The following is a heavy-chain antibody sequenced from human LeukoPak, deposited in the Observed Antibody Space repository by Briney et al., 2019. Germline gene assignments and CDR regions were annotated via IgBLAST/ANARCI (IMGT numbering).Heavy chain of an antibody. J-gene: IGHJ4*02. CDR3: TRDMIRGVVNY. CDR2: INKDGSST. V-gene: IGHV3-74*01. Sequence: PGGSLRLSCVASGFTFSSYAMSWGRQAPGKGLLWVSRINKDGSSTSYADSVKGRFTISRDNAKNTLYLQMNSLRAEDTAVYYCTRDMIRGVVNYWGRGALVSVSS. CDR1: GFTFSSYA. D-gene: IGHD3-10*01.